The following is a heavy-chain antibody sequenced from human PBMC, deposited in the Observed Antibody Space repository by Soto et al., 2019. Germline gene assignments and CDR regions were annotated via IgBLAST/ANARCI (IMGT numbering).Heavy chain of an antibody. J-gene: IGHJ3*02. Sequence: ASVKVSCKASGYTFTGYYMHWVRQAPGQGLEWMGWINPNSGGTNYAQKFQGRVTMTRDTSISTAYMELSRLRSDDTAVYYCARDRDPYYDFWRGYPEDAFDIWGQGTMVTVSS. V-gene: IGHV1-2*02. D-gene: IGHD3-3*01. CDR3: ARDRDPYYDFWRGYPEDAFDI. CDR1: GYTFTGYY. CDR2: INPNSGGT.